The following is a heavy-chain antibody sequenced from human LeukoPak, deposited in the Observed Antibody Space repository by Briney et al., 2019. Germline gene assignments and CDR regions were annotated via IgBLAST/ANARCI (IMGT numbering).Heavy chain of an antibody. CDR1: GFSFMNAW. V-gene: IGHV3-15*01. CDR2: IKSNADGGTP. CDR3: TTFYHEYSPY. J-gene: IGHJ4*02. Sequence: AGSLGLSCAASGFSFMNAWMIWVRQAPGKGLEWVGRIKSNADGGTPDYAAPARGRFTISRDDSKNTLYLQMNSLKTEDTAVYYCTTFYHEYSPYWGRGTLVTVSS. D-gene: IGHD2/OR15-2a*01.